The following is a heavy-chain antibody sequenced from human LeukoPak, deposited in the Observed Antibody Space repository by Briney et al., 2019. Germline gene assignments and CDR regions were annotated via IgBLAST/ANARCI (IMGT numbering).Heavy chain of an antibody. D-gene: IGHD5-18*01. CDR2: INSDGSSA. Sequence: GGSLRLSCEASGFTFSSYWMHWVRQAPGKGLVWVSRINSDGSSASYAESVKGRFTISRDNAKNTLCLQMNSLRAEDTAVYYCTRVFYTAMYGYCDAWGQGTLVTVSS. CDR1: GFTFSSYW. J-gene: IGHJ5*02. V-gene: IGHV3-74*01. CDR3: TRVFYTAMYGYCDA.